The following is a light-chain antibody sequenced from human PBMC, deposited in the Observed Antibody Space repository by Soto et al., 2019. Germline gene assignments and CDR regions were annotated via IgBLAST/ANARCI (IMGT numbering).Light chain of an antibody. CDR2: DAS. CDR3: QQYDTYWT. Sequence: IQMTQSPSTLSASAGDSVTVTFRASHSINNFLAWYQQKPGKAPNLLIYDASSLESGVPSRFSGSGSGTEFTLTIASLQPDDFATYYCQQYDTYWTFGQGTKVDIK. V-gene: IGKV1-5*01. CDR1: HSINNF. J-gene: IGKJ1*01.